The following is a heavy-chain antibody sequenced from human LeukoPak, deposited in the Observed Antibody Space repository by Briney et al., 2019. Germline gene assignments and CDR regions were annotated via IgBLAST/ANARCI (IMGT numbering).Heavy chain of an antibody. V-gene: IGHV4-38-2*01. J-gene: IGHJ4*02. D-gene: IGHD6-13*01. Sequence: PSETLSLTCAVSHYSISSPYFWGWIRQPPGMGLEWIGSIYHTGRTNYNPSINSRVTMSLDTSKNQSSLNLNSVTAADTAVYHCARVYSDSTWYYFDYWGQGILVTVSS. CDR2: IYHTGRT. CDR3: ARVYSDSTWYYFDY. CDR1: HYSISSPYF.